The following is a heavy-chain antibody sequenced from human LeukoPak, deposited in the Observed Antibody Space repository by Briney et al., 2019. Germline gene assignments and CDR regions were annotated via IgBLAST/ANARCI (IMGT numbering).Heavy chain of an antibody. CDR3: AKGRPYFDY. Sequence: PGGSLRLSCAASGFTFSSYAMSWVRQAPGKGLEWVSVISGSGGRTFYADSVKGRFTISRDNSKNMLYLQMSSLRAEDTAVYYCAKGRPYFDYWGQGTLVTVSS. J-gene: IGHJ4*02. CDR1: GFTFSSYA. V-gene: IGHV3-23*01. CDR2: ISGSGGRT.